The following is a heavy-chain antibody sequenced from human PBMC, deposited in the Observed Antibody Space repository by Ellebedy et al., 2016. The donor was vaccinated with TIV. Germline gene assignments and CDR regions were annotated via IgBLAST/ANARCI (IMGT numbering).Heavy chain of an antibody. CDR1: GYTFMGYY. CDR3: ARDRPVGATTTDFDY. V-gene: IGHV1-2*02. Sequence: AASVKVSCKASGYTFMGYYLHWVRQAPGQGLEWMGWINPNSGGTNSAQKFQGRVTMTRVTSISTAYMELTRLRSDDTAVYYCARDRPVGATTTDFDYWGQGTLVTVSS. CDR2: INPNSGGT. D-gene: IGHD1-26*01. J-gene: IGHJ4*02.